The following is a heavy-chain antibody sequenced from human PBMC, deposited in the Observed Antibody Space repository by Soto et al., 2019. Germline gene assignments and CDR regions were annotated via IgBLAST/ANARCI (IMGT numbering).Heavy chain of an antibody. Sequence: DVQLVESGEGLVQPGGSLRFSCTASGFTFSNSPMHWVRQAPGKGLEYVSAISSDGGTTFYADSVKGRFSISRDNSKNTLYLQMGSLRVEDTAVYFCARVFHHSGGYYYDYWGQGALVTVAS. D-gene: IGHD3-22*01. CDR1: GFTFSNSP. CDR2: ISSDGGTT. V-gene: IGHV3-64*02. J-gene: IGHJ4*02. CDR3: ARVFHHSGGYYYDY.